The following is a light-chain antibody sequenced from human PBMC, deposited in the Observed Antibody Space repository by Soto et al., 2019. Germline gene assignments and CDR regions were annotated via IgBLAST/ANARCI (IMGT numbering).Light chain of an antibody. V-gene: IGKV4-1*01. J-gene: IGKJ2*01. CDR2: WAS. CDR3: QQYYSTPYT. Sequence: DIVMTQSPDSLAVSLGERATINCKSSQSVIYSSNNKNYLAWYQQKPGQPPKLHIYWASTRESGVPDRFSGSGSGTDFTLTISSLQAEDVAVYYCQQYYSTPYTFGQGTKLEIK. CDR1: QSVIYSSNNKNY.